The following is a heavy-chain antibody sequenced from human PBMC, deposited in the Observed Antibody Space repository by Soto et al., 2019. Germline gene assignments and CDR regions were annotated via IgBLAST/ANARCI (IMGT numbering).Heavy chain of an antibody. CDR3: AKYSSGWYVEYFQH. D-gene: IGHD6-19*01. CDR2: ISSANAYI. CDR1: GFTFNSYS. Sequence: GGSLRLSCVASGFTFNSYSMNWVRQAPGKGLEWVSSISSANAYIYYADSVKGRFTISRDNARNSLYLQMNSLRAEDTAVYYCAKYSSGWYVEYFQHWGQGTLVTVSS. V-gene: IGHV3-21*04. J-gene: IGHJ1*01.